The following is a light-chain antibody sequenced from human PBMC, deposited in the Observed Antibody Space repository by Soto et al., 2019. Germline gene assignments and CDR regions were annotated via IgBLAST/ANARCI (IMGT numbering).Light chain of an antibody. J-gene: IGLJ2*01. CDR2: LNSDGSH. CDR3: QTWGTGIHVV. CDR1: SGHSSYA. V-gene: IGLV4-69*01. Sequence: QLVLTQSPSASASLGASVKLTCTLSSGHSSYAIAWHQQQPEKGPRYLMKLNSDGSHSKGDGIPDRFSGSSSGAERYLTISSIQPEDEADYYCQTWGTGIHVVFGGGTKLTVL.